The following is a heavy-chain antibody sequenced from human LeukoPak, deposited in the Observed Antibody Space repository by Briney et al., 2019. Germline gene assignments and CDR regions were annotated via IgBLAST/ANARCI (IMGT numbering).Heavy chain of an antibody. CDR1: GYTFTSYD. CDR2: IYPNSGNT. Sequence: ASVKVSRKASGYTFTSYDINWVRQATAQEREWMGWIYPNSGNTGYAQKFQGTVTLTRNTSINTAYMEVSSRRSEDTAVYYCARGESLLRFLEWLDYWGQGTLVTVSS. V-gene: IGHV1-8*01. D-gene: IGHD3-3*01. CDR3: ARGESLLRFLEWLDY. J-gene: IGHJ4*02.